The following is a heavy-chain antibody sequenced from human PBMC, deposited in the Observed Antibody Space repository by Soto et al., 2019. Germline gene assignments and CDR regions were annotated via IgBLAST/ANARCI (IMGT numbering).Heavy chain of an antibody. CDR3: ARVYSGYDPAFDY. D-gene: IGHD5-12*01. J-gene: IGHJ4*02. Sequence: GGSLRLSCAASGFTVSSNYMSWVRQAPGKGLEWVSVIYSGGSTYYADSVKGRFTISRHNSKNTLYLQMNSLRAEDTAVYYCARVYSGYDPAFDYWGQGTLVTVSS. CDR2: IYSGGST. CDR1: GFTVSSNY. V-gene: IGHV3-53*04.